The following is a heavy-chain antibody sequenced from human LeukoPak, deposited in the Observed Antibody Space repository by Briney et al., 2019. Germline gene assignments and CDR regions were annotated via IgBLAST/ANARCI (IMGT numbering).Heavy chain of an antibody. V-gene: IGHV4-59*01. CDR1: GGSISSYY. D-gene: IGHD4-17*01. CDR2: IYYSGST. CDR3: ARSLFYGDYGYYFDY. Sequence: SETLSLACTVSGGSISSYYWSWIRQPPGKGLEWIGYIYYSGSTNYNPSLKSRVTISVDTSKNQFSLKLSSVTAADTAVYYRARSLFYGDYGYYFDYWGQGTLVTVSS. J-gene: IGHJ4*02.